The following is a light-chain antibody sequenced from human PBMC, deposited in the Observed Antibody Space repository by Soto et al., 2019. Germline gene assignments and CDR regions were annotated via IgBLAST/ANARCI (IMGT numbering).Light chain of an antibody. CDR2: DGY. CDR1: QSVNNK. CDR3: QQYDTYFRYT. V-gene: IGKV1-5*01. Sequence: TQSPGTLSLSPGERATLSCRASQSVNNKLAWYQKKPGKAPKLLIYDGYTLESGVPSRFSGSGSGTEFTLTIGSLQPDDFANYYCQQYDTYFRYTFGQGTKVDIK. J-gene: IGKJ2*01.